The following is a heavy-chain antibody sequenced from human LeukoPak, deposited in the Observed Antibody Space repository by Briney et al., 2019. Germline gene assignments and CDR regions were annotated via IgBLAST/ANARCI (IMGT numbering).Heavy chain of an antibody. CDR2: IHYSGTT. CDR1: GGSISRYY. V-gene: IGHV4-59*01. J-gene: IGHJ4*02. CDR3: AGGGQWLAFDY. Sequence: SETLSLTCTVSGGSISRYYWSWIRQPPGKGLEWIGYIHYSGTTNYNPSLKSRVTISVGTSMNQFSLKLSSVTAADTAVYYCAGGGQWLAFDYWGQGTLVTVSS. D-gene: IGHD6-19*01.